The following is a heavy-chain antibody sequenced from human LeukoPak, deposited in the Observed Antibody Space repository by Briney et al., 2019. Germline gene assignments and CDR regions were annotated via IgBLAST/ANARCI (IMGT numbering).Heavy chain of an antibody. D-gene: IGHD2-2*02. V-gene: IGHV4-34*01. CDR1: GGSFSGYY. Sequence: SETLSLTCAVYGGSFSGYYWSWIRQPPGKGLEWIGEINHSGSTYYNPSLKSRVTISVDTSKNQFSLKLSSVTAADTAVYYCARGDRNCSSTSCYTSRAGYWGQGTLVTVSS. CDR3: ARGDRNCSSTSCYTSRAGY. J-gene: IGHJ4*02. CDR2: INHSGST.